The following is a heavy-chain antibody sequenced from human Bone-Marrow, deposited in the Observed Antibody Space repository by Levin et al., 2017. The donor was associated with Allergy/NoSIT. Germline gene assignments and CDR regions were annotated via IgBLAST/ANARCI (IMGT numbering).Heavy chain of an antibody. Sequence: GGSLRLSCAASGFTFSSYGMHWVRQAPGKGLEWVAVIWYDGSNKYYADSVKGRFTISRDNSKNTLYLQMNSLRAEDTAVYYCARDRRFQYYFDYWGQGTLVTVSS. CDR3: ARDRRFQYYFDY. CDR1: GFTFSSYG. V-gene: IGHV3-33*01. D-gene: IGHD3-10*01. CDR2: IWYDGSNK. J-gene: IGHJ4*02.